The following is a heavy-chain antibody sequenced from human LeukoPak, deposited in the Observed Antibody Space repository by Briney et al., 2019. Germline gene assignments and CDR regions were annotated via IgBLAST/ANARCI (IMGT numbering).Heavy chain of an antibody. CDR3: ARDLGGYESFYYFDY. V-gene: IGHV1-69*04. CDR1: GGTFSSYA. D-gene: IGHD5-12*01. Sequence: VASVKVSCKASGGTFSSYAISWVRQAPGQGLEWMGRIIPILGIANYAQKFQGRVTITADKSTSTAYMELSSLRSEDTAVYYCARDLGGYESFYYFDYWGQGTLVTVSS. J-gene: IGHJ4*02. CDR2: IIPILGIA.